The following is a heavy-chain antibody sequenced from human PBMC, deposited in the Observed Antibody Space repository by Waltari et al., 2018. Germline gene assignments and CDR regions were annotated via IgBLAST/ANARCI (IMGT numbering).Heavy chain of an antibody. CDR3: ATGPGATPLFSY. V-gene: IGHV1-24*01. J-gene: IGHJ4*02. Sequence: QDHLVQSGPEVKRPGAAVKVSCKRSGHHLTEFSIHWVRQAPGRGLEWVGGVNPGNGKTIYAHILQGRVTMTEDTSTDTAYLELRGLKSDDTAVFYCATGPGATPLFSYWGQGTLVTVSS. CDR2: VNPGNGKT. CDR1: GHHLTEFS. D-gene: IGHD1-26*01.